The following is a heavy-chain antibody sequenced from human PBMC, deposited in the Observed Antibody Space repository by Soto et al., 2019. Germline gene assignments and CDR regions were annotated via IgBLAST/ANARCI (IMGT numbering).Heavy chain of an antibody. CDR2: INPNTGGT. V-gene: IGHV1-2*02. D-gene: IGHD1-1*01. J-gene: IGHJ5*02. Sequence: QVQLVQSGAEVKKPGASVKVSCKASGYTFTGYYMHWVRQAPGQGLEWMGWINPNTGGTNYVQKFQGRVTMTRDTSIRTAYMELSSLRSDDTAVYYCARGGVDTTPFDPWGQGSLVTVSS. CDR3: ARGGVDTTPFDP. CDR1: GYTFTGYY.